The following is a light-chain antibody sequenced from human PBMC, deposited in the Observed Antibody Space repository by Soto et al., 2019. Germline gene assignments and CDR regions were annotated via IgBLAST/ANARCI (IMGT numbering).Light chain of an antibody. V-gene: IGKV3-20*01. CDR1: QSVTGTN. CDR3: HQNSRSPLT. Sequence: EIVLTRSPGPLSLSPREGATLSCRARQSVTGTNLAWYQQRPRQAPSVLIDGECSRARGIPDRFSGSGSGTDFTLIISRLEHDYFAMYDCHQNSRSPLTFGGGTKV. J-gene: IGKJ4*01. CDR2: GEC.